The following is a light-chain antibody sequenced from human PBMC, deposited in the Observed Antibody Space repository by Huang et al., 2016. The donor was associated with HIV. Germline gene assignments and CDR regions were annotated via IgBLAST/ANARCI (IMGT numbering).Light chain of an antibody. Sequence: EIVMTQSLATLSVSPGERATLSCRASQSANNNFAWYQQKPGQAPRLLIYGASTRATDIPAKFSGSGSGTEFTLTINSLQSEDSAVYYCQQYDNWPETFGQGTKLEIK. CDR2: GAS. CDR1: QSANNN. J-gene: IGKJ2*01. CDR3: QQYDNWPET. V-gene: IGKV3-15*01.